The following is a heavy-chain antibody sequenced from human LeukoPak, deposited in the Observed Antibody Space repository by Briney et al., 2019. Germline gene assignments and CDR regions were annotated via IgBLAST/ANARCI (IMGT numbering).Heavy chain of an antibody. D-gene: IGHD2-2*01. J-gene: IGHJ4*02. V-gene: IGHV1-2*02. CDR3: ARGPSMVVVPAARLDY. CDR2: INPNSGGT. CDR1: GYTFTGYY. Sequence: ASVKVSCKASGYTFTGYYMHWVRQAPGQGLEWMGWINPNSGGTNYAQKFQGRVTMTRDTSISTAYMELSRLRSDDTAVYYCARGPSMVVVPAARLDYWGQGTLVSVSS.